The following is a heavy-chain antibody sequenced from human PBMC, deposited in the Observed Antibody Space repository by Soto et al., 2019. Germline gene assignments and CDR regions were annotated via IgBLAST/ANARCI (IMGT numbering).Heavy chain of an antibody. Sequence: QVQLVESGGGVVQPGRSLRLSCVASGFTLSGHGMHWVRQAPGKGLEWVAVITYDGSEIHYSDSVKGRFTISRDTSKNMVYLQMNSLKTEDTAMYYCAGEQGYGYYRVADYCGQGTLVTVSS. D-gene: IGHD1-26*01. CDR2: ITYDGSEI. CDR1: GFTLSGHG. CDR3: AGEQGYGYYRVADY. V-gene: IGHV3-30*03. J-gene: IGHJ4*02.